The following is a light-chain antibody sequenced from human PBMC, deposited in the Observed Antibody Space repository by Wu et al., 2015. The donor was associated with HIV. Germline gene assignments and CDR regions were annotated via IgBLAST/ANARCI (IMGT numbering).Light chain of an antibody. Sequence: ENVLTQSPATLSLSPGERATLSCRASQSVKNYLAWYQQKPGQAPRLLIYGASNRATGIPDRFSGSGSGTDFTLTISRLEPEDFAVYYCQQYVSSPWTFGQGTKVDIK. CDR3: QQYVSSPWT. J-gene: IGKJ1*01. V-gene: IGKV3-20*01. CDR2: GAS. CDR1: QSVKNY.